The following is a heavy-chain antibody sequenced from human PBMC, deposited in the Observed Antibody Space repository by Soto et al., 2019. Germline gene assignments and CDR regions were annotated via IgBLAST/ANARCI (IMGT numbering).Heavy chain of an antibody. Sequence: SETLSLPCSVYGGYHSNHHWNLIRQPPGKGLEWIGYIYYSGSTNYNPSLKSRVTISVDTSKNQFSLKLSSVTAADTALYYCARQDYGDNFAYWGQGTLVTVSS. CDR1: GGYHSNHH. CDR2: IYYSGST. CDR3: ARQDYGDNFAY. D-gene: IGHD4-17*01. V-gene: IGHV4-59*08. J-gene: IGHJ4*02.